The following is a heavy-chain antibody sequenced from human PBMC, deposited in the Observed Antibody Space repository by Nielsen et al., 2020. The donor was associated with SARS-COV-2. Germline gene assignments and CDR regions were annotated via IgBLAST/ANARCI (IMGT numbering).Heavy chain of an antibody. Sequence: SETLSLTCTVSGGSISSGGYYWSWIRQHPGKGLEWIGYIYYSGSTYYNPSLKSRVTISVDTSKNQFSLKLSSVTAADTAVYYCARDIVVVPAATGVYYYYGMDVWGQGTTVTVSS. D-gene: IGHD2-2*01. J-gene: IGHJ6*02. CDR3: ARDIVVVPAATGVYYYYGMDV. CDR2: IYYSGST. V-gene: IGHV4-31*03. CDR1: GGSISSGGYY.